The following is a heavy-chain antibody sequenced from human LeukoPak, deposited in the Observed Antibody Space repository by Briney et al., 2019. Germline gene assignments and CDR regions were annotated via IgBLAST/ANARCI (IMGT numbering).Heavy chain of an antibody. J-gene: IGHJ3*02. Sequence: KFQGRATMTRDMSTSTVYMELSSLRSEDTAVYYCARERSSGYNDAFDIWGQGTMVTVPS. CDR3: ARERSSGYNDAFDI. V-gene: IGHV1-46*01. D-gene: IGHD3-22*01.